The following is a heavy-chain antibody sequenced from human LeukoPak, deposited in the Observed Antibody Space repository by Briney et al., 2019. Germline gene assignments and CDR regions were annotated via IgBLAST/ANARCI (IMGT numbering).Heavy chain of an antibody. CDR3: VKDIGGSGSYGFDY. Sequence: GGSLRLSCAASGFTFDDYAMHWVRQAPGKGLEWVSGISWNSGSIGYADSVKGRFTISRDNAKNSLYLQMNSLRTEDMALYYCVKDIGGSGSYGFDYWGQGALVTVSS. CDR2: ISWNSGSI. D-gene: IGHD3-10*01. CDR1: GFTFDDYA. V-gene: IGHV3-9*03. J-gene: IGHJ4*02.